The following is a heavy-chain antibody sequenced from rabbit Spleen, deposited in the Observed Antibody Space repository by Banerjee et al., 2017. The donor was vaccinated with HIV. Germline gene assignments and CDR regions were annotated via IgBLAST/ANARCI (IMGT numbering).Heavy chain of an antibody. Sequence: QSLEESGGDLVKPGASLTLTCTASGFSFSSSYWMCWVRQAPGKGLEWIGCIYTGSYSSTYYASWAKGRFTISKTSSTTVTLQMTSLTAADTATYFCARDGYTGSSYGTGSNLWGPGPLVTVS. CDR1: GFSFSSSYW. CDR2: IYTGSYSST. D-gene: IGHD8-1*01. CDR3: ARDGYTGSSYGTGSNL. J-gene: IGHJ4*01. V-gene: IGHV1S40*01.